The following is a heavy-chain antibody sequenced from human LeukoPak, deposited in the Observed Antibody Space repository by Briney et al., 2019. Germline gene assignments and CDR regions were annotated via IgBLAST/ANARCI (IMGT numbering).Heavy chain of an antibody. D-gene: IGHD3-3*01. J-gene: IGHJ6*02. V-gene: IGHV1-2*02. CDR3: ARARFLEWLPYGMDV. Sequence: ASVKVSCKASGYTFTSYYMHWVRQAPGQGLEWMGWINPNSGGTNYAQKFQGRVTMTRDTSISTAYMELSRLRSDDTAVYYCARARFLEWLPYGMDVWGQGTTVTVSS. CDR1: GYTFTSYY. CDR2: INPNSGGT.